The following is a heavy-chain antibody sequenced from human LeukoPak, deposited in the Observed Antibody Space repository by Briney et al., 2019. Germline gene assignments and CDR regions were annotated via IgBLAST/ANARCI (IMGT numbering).Heavy chain of an antibody. Sequence: PGGSPRLSCAASGFTFSSYEMNCISSSGSTIYYADSVKGRFTISRDNAKNSLYLQMNSLRAEDTAVYYCAELGITMIGGVWGKGTTVTISS. CDR1: GFTFSSYE. CDR2: ISSSGSTI. D-gene: IGHD3-10*02. V-gene: IGHV3-48*03. J-gene: IGHJ6*04. CDR3: AELGITMIGGV.